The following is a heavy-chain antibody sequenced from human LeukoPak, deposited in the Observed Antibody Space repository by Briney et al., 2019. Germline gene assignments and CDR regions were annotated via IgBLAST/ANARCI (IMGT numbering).Heavy chain of an antibody. CDR2: INSGGTT. Sequence: GGSLRLSCAASGFIVSSTYMNWVRQAPGKGLEWISVINSGGTTHYADSVKGRFTISRDDSNNMLFLQMNSLRAEDTALYYCAKMDSDYYIDFWGQGTLVTVSS. D-gene: IGHD3/OR15-3a*01. V-gene: IGHV3-53*01. CDR1: GFIVSSTY. CDR3: AKMDSDYYIDF. J-gene: IGHJ4*02.